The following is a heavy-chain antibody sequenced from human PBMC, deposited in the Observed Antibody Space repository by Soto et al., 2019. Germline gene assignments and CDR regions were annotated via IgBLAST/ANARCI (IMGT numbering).Heavy chain of an antibody. Sequence: EVQLLESGGGLVQPGGSLRLSCAASGFTFSSYAMSWVRQAPGKGLEWVSTISGSGAGTYYAGSVKGRFTISRDNSKNTLCLQMNSLRAEDTAPYYCAKEYDSGGYYTGYWGQGTLVTVSS. D-gene: IGHD3-10*01. CDR2: ISGSGAGT. J-gene: IGHJ4*02. V-gene: IGHV3-23*01. CDR1: GFTFSSYA. CDR3: AKEYDSGGYYTGY.